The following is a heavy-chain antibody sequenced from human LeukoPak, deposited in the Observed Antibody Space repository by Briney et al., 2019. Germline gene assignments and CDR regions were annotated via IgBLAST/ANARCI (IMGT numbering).Heavy chain of an antibody. CDR2: ISASNGNT. CDR3: ARNYYGSRSSDAFDV. V-gene: IGHV1-18*01. CDR1: GHTFTNYG. J-gene: IGHJ3*01. Sequence: ASVKVSCKPSGHTFTNYGITWMRQTPGQGLEWMGWISASNGNTNYAQRFQGRITMTTDTSTSTVYMELRSLTSDDTAVYYCARNYYGSRSSDAFDVWGQGASVVVSS. D-gene: IGHD3-10*01.